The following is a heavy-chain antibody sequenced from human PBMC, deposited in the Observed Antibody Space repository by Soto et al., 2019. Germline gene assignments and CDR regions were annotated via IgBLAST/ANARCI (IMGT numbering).Heavy chain of an antibody. CDR1: GFTFSSYA. Sequence: EVQLLESGGGLVQPGGSLRLSCAASGFTFSSYAMSWVRQAPGKGLEWVSAISGSGGSTYYADSVKGRFTISRDNSKNTLYLQMNSLRAEDTAVYYCAKADKVLVIVVAGTIYFDYWGQGPLVTVSS. J-gene: IGHJ4*02. D-gene: IGHD6-19*01. CDR3: AKADKVLVIVVAGTIYFDY. CDR2: ISGSGGST. V-gene: IGHV3-23*01.